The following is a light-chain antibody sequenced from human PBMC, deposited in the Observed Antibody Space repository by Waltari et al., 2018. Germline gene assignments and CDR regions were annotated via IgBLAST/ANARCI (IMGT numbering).Light chain of an antibody. CDR1: RGHSSTA. CDR3: QTWGTGILV. Sequence: QLVLTQPPSASASLGASVKLTCTLSRGHSSTAIASPHQQPEKGPRYWMKVNSDGSHNKGDGIPDRFSGSSSGAERYLTISRLRSEDEADYYCQTWGTGILVFGTGTKVTVL. V-gene: IGLV4-69*01. J-gene: IGLJ1*01. CDR2: VNSDGSH.